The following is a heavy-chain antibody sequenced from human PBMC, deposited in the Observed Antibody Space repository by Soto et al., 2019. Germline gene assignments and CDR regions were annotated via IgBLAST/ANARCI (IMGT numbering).Heavy chain of an antibody. Sequence: ASVKVSCKASGYTFTGYYMHWVRQAPGQGLEWMGWINPNSGGTNYAQKFQGRFTISRDNSKDTLFLQMNSLRAEDTAVYYCATPCGEEPLDYWGQGTLVTVSS. V-gene: IGHV1-2*02. D-gene: IGHD1-26*01. CDR1: GYTFTGYY. CDR3: ATPCGEEPLDY. J-gene: IGHJ4*02. CDR2: INPNSGGT.